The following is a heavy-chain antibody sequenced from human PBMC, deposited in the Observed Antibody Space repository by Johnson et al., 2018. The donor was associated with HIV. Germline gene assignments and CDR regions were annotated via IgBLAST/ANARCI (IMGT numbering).Heavy chain of an antibody. J-gene: IGHJ3*02. CDR3: ARLAIDYSSGWYGLAFDI. CDR2: IRYDGSNK. Sequence: QMQLVESGGGVVQPGGSLRLSCAASGFTFSSYGMHWVRPAPATGLEWLAFIRYDGSNKYYTDSVKGRFTISRDNSKNTLYLQMNSLRAEDSAVYYCARLAIDYSSGWYGLAFDIWGQGTMVTVSS. CDR1: GFTFSSYG. V-gene: IGHV3-30*02. D-gene: IGHD6-19*01.